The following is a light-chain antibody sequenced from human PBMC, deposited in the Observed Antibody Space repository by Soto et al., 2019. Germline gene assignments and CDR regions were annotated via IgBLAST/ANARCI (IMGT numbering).Light chain of an antibody. J-gene: IGKJ1*01. CDR1: QTVSGSY. CDR2: DAS. CDR3: QHYGPSPLT. V-gene: IGKV3-20*01. Sequence: EIVLTQSAGTLSLSPGERATLSCRASQTVSGSYLAWFQQKPGQAPRLLIYDASTRAAGVQDRFSGSGSGTDFSHTISRLEPEDFAVYYCQHYGPSPLTFGQGTKVEIK.